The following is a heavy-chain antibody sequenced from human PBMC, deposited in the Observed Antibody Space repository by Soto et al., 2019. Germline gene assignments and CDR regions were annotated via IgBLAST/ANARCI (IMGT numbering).Heavy chain of an antibody. CDR2: ISYDGSNK. Sequence: PGGSLRLSCAASGFTFSSYGMHWVRQAPGKGLEWVAVISYDGSNKYYADSVKGRFTISRDNSKNTLYLQMNSLRAEDTAVYYCAKASWGSIGMDVWGQGTTVTVS. CDR1: GFTFSSYG. D-gene: IGHD3-16*01. V-gene: IGHV3-30*18. CDR3: AKASWGSIGMDV. J-gene: IGHJ6*02.